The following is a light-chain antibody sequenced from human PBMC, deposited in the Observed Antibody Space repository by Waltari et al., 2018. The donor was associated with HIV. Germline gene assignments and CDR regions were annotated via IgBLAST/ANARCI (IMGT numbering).Light chain of an antibody. CDR2: AVS. J-gene: IGLJ1*01. V-gene: IGLV2-14*03. Sequence: QSALTQHASVSGSPGQSITISCTGTSSDVGGYNYVSWYQQHPGKAPKLMIYAVSNRPSGVSNRFSGSKSGNTASLTISGLQAEDEADYYCSSYTSSRSYVFGTGTRVTV. CDR1: SSDVGGYNY. CDR3: SSYTSSRSYV.